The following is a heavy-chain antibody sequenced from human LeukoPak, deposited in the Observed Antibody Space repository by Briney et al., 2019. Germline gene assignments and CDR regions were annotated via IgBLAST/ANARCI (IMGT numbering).Heavy chain of an antibody. CDR2: INPNSGGT. D-gene: IGHD6-19*01. CDR3: ARAPEQWLVDYYFDY. J-gene: IGHJ4*02. Sequence: ASVKVSCKASGYTFTGYYMHWVRQAPGLGLEWMGWINPNSGGTNYAQKFQGWVTMTRDTSISTAYMELSRLRSDDTAVYYCARAPEQWLVDYYFDYWGQGTLVTVSS. V-gene: IGHV1-2*04. CDR1: GYTFTGYY.